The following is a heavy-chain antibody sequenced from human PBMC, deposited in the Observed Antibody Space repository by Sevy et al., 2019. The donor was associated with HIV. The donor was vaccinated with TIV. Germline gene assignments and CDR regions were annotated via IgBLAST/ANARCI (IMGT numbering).Heavy chain of an antibody. J-gene: IGHJ6*02. CDR2: IYDSGST. V-gene: IGHV4-59*12. Sequence: SETLSLTCTVSGGSMSSYCWSWIRQPPGKGLEWIGNIYDSGSTNYNPTLKSRVTISVDTSKNQFSLKRSSVTAADTAVYYCARLSSRAYYYYGMDVWGQGPTVTVSS. CDR1: GGSMSSYC. CDR3: ARLSSRAYYYYGMDV.